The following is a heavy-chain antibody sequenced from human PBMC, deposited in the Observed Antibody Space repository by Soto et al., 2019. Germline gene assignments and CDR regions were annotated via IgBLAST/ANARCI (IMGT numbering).Heavy chain of an antibody. CDR1: GFTFSSYG. J-gene: IGHJ4*02. Sequence: PGGSLRLSCAASGFTFSSYGMHWVRQAPGKGLEWVAVISYDGSNKYYADSVKGRFTISRDNSKNTLYLQMNSLRAEDTAVYYCAKDPYSGSYIDYWGQGTLVTVSS. V-gene: IGHV3-30*18. CDR2: ISYDGSNK. CDR3: AKDPYSGSYIDY. D-gene: IGHD1-26*01.